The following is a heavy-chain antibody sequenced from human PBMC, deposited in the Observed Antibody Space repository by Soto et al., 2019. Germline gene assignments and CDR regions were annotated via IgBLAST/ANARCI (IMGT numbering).Heavy chain of an antibody. CDR3: ARGASRTYYYDSSGYDAWKY. J-gene: IGHJ4*02. V-gene: IGHV4-34*01. CDR1: GGSFSGYY. Sequence: SETLSLTCAVYGGSFSGYYWSWIRQPPGKGLEWIGEINHSGSTNYNPSLKSRVTISVDTSKNQFSLKLSSVTAADTAVYYCARGASRTYYYDSSGYDAWKYWGQGTLVTGSS. D-gene: IGHD3-22*01. CDR2: INHSGST.